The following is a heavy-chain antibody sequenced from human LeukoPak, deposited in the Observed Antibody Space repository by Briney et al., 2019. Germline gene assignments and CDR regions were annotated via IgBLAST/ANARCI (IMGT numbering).Heavy chain of an antibody. D-gene: IGHD3-10*01. CDR1: GFTFSNAW. CDR3: ARASVLLSMDV. Sequence: GGSLRLSCAASGFTFSNAWMSWVRQAPGKGLEWVGRIKSKTDGGTTDYAAPVKCRFTIPRDDSKNTLYLQMNSLKTEDTAVYYCARASVLLSMDVWGKGTTVTISS. J-gene: IGHJ6*03. V-gene: IGHV3-15*01. CDR2: IKSKTDGGTT.